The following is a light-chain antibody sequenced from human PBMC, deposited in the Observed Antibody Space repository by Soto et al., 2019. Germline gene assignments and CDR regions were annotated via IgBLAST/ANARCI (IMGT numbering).Light chain of an antibody. Sequence: EIVLTQSPGTLSLSPGERATLSCRASQSVTSNYLAWYQQKPGQAPRLLIYGASGRATGIPDRFSGSGSGTDFILTISSLQPEVLASYSCHQSYNSPQTFGQVTKGGIK. CDR3: HQSYNSPQT. CDR2: GAS. V-gene: IGKV3-20*01. J-gene: IGKJ1*01. CDR1: QSVTSNY.